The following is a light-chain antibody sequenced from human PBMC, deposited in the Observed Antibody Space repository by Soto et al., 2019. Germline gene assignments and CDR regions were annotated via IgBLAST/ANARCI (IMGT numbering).Light chain of an antibody. Sequence: QSALTQPASVSGSPGQSITISCTGTSSDVGSHNYVSWYQQHPGQAPKLMIYEVSHRPSGVSDRFSGSKSGNTASLTISGLQAEDEADYYCSSYISSSILYVFGGGTQLTVL. V-gene: IGLV2-14*01. CDR1: SSDVGSHNY. CDR3: SSYISSSILYV. J-gene: IGLJ3*02. CDR2: EVS.